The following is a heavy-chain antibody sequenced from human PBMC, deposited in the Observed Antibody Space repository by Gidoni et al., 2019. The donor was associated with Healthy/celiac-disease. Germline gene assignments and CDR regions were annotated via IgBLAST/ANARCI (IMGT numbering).Heavy chain of an antibody. J-gene: IGHJ4*02. CDR2: IYYSGST. D-gene: IGHD2-15*01. CDR1: GGSISSSSYY. CDR3: ARQRIGKVVVAANFDY. V-gene: IGHV4-39*01. Sequence: QLQLQESGPGLVKPSETLSLTFTVSGGSISSSSYYWGWIRQPPGKGLEWIGSIYYSGSTYYNPSLKSRVTISVDTSKNQFSLKLSSVTAADTAVYYCARQRIGKVVVAANFDYWGQGTLVTVSS.